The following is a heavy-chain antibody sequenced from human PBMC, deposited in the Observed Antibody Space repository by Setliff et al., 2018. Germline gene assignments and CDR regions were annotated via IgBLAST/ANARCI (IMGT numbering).Heavy chain of an antibody. CDR3: ARQCQSSAWYGDAFDV. CDR1: GDSITSTSHF. Sequence: KTSETLSLTCNVSGDSITSTSHFWGWIRQPPGKGLEWIADIYYTGSTNYNPSLKSRVTISVDTSKNQFSLRLMSVTATDTAVYYCARQCQSSAWYGDAFDVWGQGTVVTVSS. CDR2: IYYTGST. V-gene: IGHV4-39*01. D-gene: IGHD6-19*01. J-gene: IGHJ3*01.